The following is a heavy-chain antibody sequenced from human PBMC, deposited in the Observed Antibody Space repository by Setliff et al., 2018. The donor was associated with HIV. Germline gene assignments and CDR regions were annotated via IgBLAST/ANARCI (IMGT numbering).Heavy chain of an antibody. D-gene: IGHD6-13*01. J-gene: IGHJ6*02. CDR1: GGTFSSYA. CDR2: IIPVFGTA. Sequence: ASVKVSCKASGGTFSSYAISWVRQAPGQGLEWMGGIIPVFGTANYAQKFQGRVTITTDESTSTAYMELSSLRSEDTAVYYCASSWSRIRYYGMDVWGQGTTVTVSS. V-gene: IGHV1-69*05. CDR3: ASSWSRIRYYGMDV.